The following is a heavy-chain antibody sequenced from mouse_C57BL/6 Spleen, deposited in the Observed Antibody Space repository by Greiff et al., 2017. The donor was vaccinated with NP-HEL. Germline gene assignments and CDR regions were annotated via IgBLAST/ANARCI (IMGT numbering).Heavy chain of an antibody. CDR3: ARSYYSNYRDYAMDY. Sequence: EVKLEESGPGLVKPSQSLSLTCSVTGYSITSGYYWNWIRQFPGNKLEWMGYISYDGSNNYNPSLKNRISITRDTSKNQFFLKLNSVTTEDTATYYCARSYYSNYRDYAMDYWGQGTSVTVSS. CDR2: ISYDGSN. V-gene: IGHV3-6*01. D-gene: IGHD2-5*01. J-gene: IGHJ4*01. CDR1: GYSITSGYY.